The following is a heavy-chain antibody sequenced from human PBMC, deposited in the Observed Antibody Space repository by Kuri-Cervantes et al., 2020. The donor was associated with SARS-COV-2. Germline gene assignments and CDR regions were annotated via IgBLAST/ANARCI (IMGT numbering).Heavy chain of an antibody. V-gene: IGHV3-30*02. CDR3: ARDLLGEEAFDI. CDR2: IRYDGRNK. J-gene: IGHJ3*02. Sequence: GGSLRLSCAASGFTFSTYGMHWVRQAPGKGLEWVAFIRYDGRNKYCADSVKGRFTISRDNAKNSLYLQMNSLRAEDTALYYCARDLLGEEAFDIWGQGTMVTVSS. D-gene: IGHD3-10*01. CDR1: GFTFSTYG.